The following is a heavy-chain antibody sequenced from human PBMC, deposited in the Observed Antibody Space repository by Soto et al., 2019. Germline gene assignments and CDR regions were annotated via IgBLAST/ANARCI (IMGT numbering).Heavy chain of an antibody. CDR2: IFSNDEK. Sequence: QVTLKESGPVLVKPTETLTLTCTVSGFSLSNARMGVSWIRQPPGKALEWLAHIFSNDEKSYSTSLKSRLTNAKDTSKSQVVLTMTNMDPVDTATYYCARTPPSYYDFWSGYYTPLYFDYWGQGTLVTVSS. J-gene: IGHJ4*02. V-gene: IGHV2-26*01. CDR1: GFSLSNARMG. D-gene: IGHD3-3*01. CDR3: ARTPPSYYDFWSGYYTPLYFDY.